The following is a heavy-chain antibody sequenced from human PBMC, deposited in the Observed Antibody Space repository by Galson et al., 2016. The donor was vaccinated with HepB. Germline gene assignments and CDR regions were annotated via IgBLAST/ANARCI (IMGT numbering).Heavy chain of an antibody. CDR1: GGSISSGTYF. V-gene: IGHV4-39*01. CDR2: VYYDETT. CDR3: ARHRGAGSRSTVTQFHGLSNTLDY. D-gene: IGHD4-17*01. J-gene: IGHJ4*02. Sequence: SETLSLTCTVSGGSISSGTYFWGWLRQPPGKGLEWIGNVYYDETTHYNPSLKSRLTISVDTSMNQFSLKLTSVTAADTAVYFCARHRGAGSRSTVTQFHGLSNTLDYWGQGTLVTVSS.